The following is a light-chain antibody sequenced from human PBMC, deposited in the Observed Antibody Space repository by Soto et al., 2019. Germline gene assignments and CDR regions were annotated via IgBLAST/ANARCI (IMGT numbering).Light chain of an antibody. J-gene: IGLJ1*01. Sequence: QSVLTQPPSVSGAPGQRVTISCTGSSSNIGAGYNVHWYQQLPGTAPKLLIYGNSNRPSGVPDRFSGSKSGTSASLAITGLQAEYEADYYCQSYDSCLSGFSVFGTGTKLTVL. CDR3: QSYDSCLSGFSV. CDR1: SSNIGAGYN. CDR2: GNS. V-gene: IGLV1-40*01.